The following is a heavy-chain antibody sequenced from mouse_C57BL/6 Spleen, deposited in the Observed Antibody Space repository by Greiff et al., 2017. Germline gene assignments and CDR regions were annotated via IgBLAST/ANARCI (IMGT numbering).Heavy chain of an antibody. CDR2: INPSNGGT. D-gene: IGHD2-5*01. CDR3: ARSPYYSNYVDY. J-gene: IGHJ2*01. CDR1: GYTFTSYW. Sequence: VKLQQPGTELVKPGASVKLSCTASGYTFTSYWMHWVKQRPGQGLEWIGNINPSNGGTNYNEKFKSKATLTVDKSSSTAYMQLSSLTSEDSAVYYCARSPYYSNYVDYWGQGTTLTVSS. V-gene: IGHV1-53*01.